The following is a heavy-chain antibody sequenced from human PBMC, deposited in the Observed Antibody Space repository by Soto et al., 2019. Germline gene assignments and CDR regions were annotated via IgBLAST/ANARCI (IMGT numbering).Heavy chain of an antibody. J-gene: IGHJ3*02. CDR1: SGSISSSNW. CDR3: ASRNRVPAAMSAFDI. CDR2: IYHSGST. V-gene: IGHV4-4*02. D-gene: IGHD2-2*01. Sequence: QVQLQESGPGLVKPSGTLSLTCAVSSGSISSSNWWSWVRQPPGKGLEWIGEIYHSGSTNYNPSLKSRVTISVDKSKNQFSLKLSSVTAADTGVYYCASRNRVPAAMSAFDIWGQGTMVTVSS.